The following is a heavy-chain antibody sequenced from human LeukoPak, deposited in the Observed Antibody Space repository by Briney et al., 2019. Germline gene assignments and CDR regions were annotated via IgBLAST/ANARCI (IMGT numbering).Heavy chain of an antibody. CDR1: GFTFSSYS. J-gene: IGHJ4*02. CDR3: ARGGLTVTDPFDY. Sequence: KSGGSLRLSCAASGFTFSSYSMNWVRQAPGKGLEWVSSISSSSSYIDYADSVKGRFTISRDNAKNSLYLQMNSLRAEGTAVYYCARGGLTVTDPFDYWGQGTLVTVSS. CDR2: ISSSSSYI. D-gene: IGHD4-17*01. V-gene: IGHV3-21*01.